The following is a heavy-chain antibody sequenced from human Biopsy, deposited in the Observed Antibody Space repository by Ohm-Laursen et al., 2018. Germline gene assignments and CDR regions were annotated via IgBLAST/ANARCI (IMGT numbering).Heavy chain of an antibody. CDR1: RDSLSNYY. D-gene: IGHD3-16*01. J-gene: IGHJ4*02. CDR3: ARDSRGGHLNTTLITGKNLDS. Sequence: TLSLICAVSRDSLSNYYWTWIRQSPGKGLEWIGYLYYTGSTNYNPSVKSRVTMSLDTSKNQFSLRLIYVTAADTAVYFCARDSRGGHLNTTLITGKNLDSWGQGILVTVSS. V-gene: IGHV4-59*01. CDR2: LYYTGST.